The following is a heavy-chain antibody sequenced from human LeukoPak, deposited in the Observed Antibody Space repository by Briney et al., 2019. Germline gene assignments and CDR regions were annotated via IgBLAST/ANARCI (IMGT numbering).Heavy chain of an antibody. Sequence: SETLSLTCTVSGGSISSYYWSWIRQPPGKGLEWIGYIYYSGSTNYNPSLKSRVTISVDTSKNQFSLKLSSVTAADTAVYYCARGLDYYDSSGYYYGKYFDYWGQGTLVTIS. CDR2: IYYSGST. V-gene: IGHV4-59*01. CDR1: GGSISSYY. J-gene: IGHJ4*02. CDR3: ARGLDYYDSSGYYYGKYFDY. D-gene: IGHD3-22*01.